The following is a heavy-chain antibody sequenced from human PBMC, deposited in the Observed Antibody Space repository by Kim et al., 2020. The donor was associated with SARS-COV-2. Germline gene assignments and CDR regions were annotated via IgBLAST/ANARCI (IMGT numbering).Heavy chain of an antibody. CDR1: GFTFSSYA. J-gene: IGHJ4*02. CDR2: ISGSGGST. V-gene: IGHV3-23*01. CDR3: ASSLRYTMIVDY. D-gene: IGHD3-22*01. Sequence: GGSLRLSCAASGFTFSSYAMSWVRQAPGKGLEWVSAISGSGGSTYYADSVKGRFTISRENSKNTLYLQMNSLRAEDTAVYYCASSLRYTMIVDYWGQGTLVTVSS.